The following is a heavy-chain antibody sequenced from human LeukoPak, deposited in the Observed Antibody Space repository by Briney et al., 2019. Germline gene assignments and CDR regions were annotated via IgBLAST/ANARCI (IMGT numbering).Heavy chain of an antibody. J-gene: IGHJ4*02. D-gene: IGHD6-19*01. CDR1: GFTFSNAW. CDR2: IKRKTDGGTT. V-gene: IGHV3-15*01. CDR3: TTSGGGWDYFDY. Sequence: KPGGSLRLSCAASGFTFSNAWMTWVRQAPGKGLEWVGRIKRKTDGGTTGYAAPVKGRFTISRDDSKNTLYLQMNNLRTEDTAVYYCTTSGGGWDYFDYWGQGTLVTVSS.